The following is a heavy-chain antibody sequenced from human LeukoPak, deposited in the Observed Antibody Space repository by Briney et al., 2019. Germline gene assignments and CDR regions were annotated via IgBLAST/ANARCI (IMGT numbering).Heavy chain of an antibody. D-gene: IGHD3-22*01. CDR2: IYYSGST. CDR3: ARDRTSYYYDSSGQDYGMDV. J-gene: IGHJ6*02. CDR1: GGSISSGGYS. V-gene: IGHV4-31*11. Sequence: TASETLSLTCAVSGGSISSGGYSWSWIRQPPGKGLEWIGYIYYSGSTYYNPSLKSRVTISVDRSKNQFSLKLSSVTAADTAVYYCARDRTSYYYDSSGQDYGMDVWGQGTTVTVSS.